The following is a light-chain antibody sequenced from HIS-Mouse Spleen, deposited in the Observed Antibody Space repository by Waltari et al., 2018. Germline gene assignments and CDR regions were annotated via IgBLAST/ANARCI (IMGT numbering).Light chain of an antibody. CDR2: DAS. J-gene: IGKJ3*01. CDR1: QSVSSH. V-gene: IGKV3-11*01. Sequence: EIVLTQSPATLSLSPGERATLSCRASQSVSSHLAWYQQKPGQAPRLLIYDASNRATGIPARFSGSGSGTDFTLTISSLEPEDFAVYYCQQRSNWPLFTFGPGTKVDIK. CDR3: QQRSNWPLFT.